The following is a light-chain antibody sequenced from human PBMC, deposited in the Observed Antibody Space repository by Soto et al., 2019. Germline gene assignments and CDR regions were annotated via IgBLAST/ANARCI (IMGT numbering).Light chain of an antibody. V-gene: IGKV3D-20*01. J-gene: IGKJ4*01. CDR2: DAS. CDR1: QTIRNNY. CDR3: QHHSCSPLT. Sequence: EIRLSLSLCTLPGSRGERATLTCRANQTIRNNYLAWYQQTPGLAPRLVIYDASSRATGIPDRFSGSGSRTDFTLTIFMLQPDDVTVYCRQHHSCSPLTFGGGTKVDIK.